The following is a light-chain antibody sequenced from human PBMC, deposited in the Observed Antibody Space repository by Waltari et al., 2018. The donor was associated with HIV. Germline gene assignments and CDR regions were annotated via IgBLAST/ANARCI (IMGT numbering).Light chain of an antibody. J-gene: IGLJ2*01. V-gene: IGLV2-14*01. CDR3: SSFTNTKTVI. CDR1: SRAVGAYYY. CDR2: EVS. Sequence: QSALTQPAAVSGSPGQSIAVSSTGSSRAVGAYYYFSWYKQPPDEAPKLLIFEVSDRPSGVSDRFSGSKSGNTASLTISGLQPEDEADYYCSSFTNTKTVIFGGGTRVTVL.